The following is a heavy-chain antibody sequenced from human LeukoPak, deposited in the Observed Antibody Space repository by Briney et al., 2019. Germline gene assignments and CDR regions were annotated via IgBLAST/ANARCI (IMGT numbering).Heavy chain of an antibody. CDR1: GNSFSNYW. J-gene: IGHJ4*02. D-gene: IGHD6-19*01. CDR2: IYPGDSEI. V-gene: IGHV5-51*01. CDR3: ARKYGSGWPN. Sequence: GESLKISCKASGNSFSNYWIGWVRQMPGKGLEWMGIIYPGDSEIRYSPSFQGQVTISADKSISTAYLHWSSLKASDTAMYYCARKYGSGWPNWGQGTLVTVSS.